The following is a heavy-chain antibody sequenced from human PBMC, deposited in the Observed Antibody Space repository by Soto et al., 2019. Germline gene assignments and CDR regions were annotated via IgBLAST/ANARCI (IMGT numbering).Heavy chain of an antibody. V-gene: IGHV4-59*01. D-gene: IGHD2-2*01. CDR2: IYYSGST. CDR1: GGSLSSYY. Sequence: SVTLSLTCPVAGGSLSSYYWSWLRQPPGKGLEWIGYIYYSGSTNYNPSLKSRVTISVDTSKNQFSLKLSSVTAADTAVYYCARGVSAYRFDYWGQGTRVTVSS. J-gene: IGHJ4*02. CDR3: ARGVSAYRFDY.